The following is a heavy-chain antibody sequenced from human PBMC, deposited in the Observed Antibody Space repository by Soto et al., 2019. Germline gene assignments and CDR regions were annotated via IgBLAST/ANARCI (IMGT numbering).Heavy chain of an antibody. CDR1: GFTFSSYA. CDR2: ISGSGGST. V-gene: IGHV3-23*01. D-gene: IGHD2-15*01. CDR3: AKAPSYGGNALFDY. J-gene: IGHJ4*02. Sequence: PGGSLRLSCAASGFTFSSYAMSWVRQAPGKGLEWVSAISGSGGSTYYADSVKGRFTISRDNSKNTLYLQMNSLRAEDTAVYYCAKAPSYGGNALFDYWGQRTLVTVPQ.